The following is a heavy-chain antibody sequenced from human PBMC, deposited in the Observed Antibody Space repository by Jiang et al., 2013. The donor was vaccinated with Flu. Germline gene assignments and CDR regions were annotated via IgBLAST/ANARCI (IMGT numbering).Heavy chain of an antibody. CDR2: IYHSGST. CDR3: ASSIVVVVAAKRGIDY. J-gene: IGHJ4*02. D-gene: IGHD2-15*01. Sequence: GPGLVKPSETLSLTCTVSGYSISSGYYWGWIRQPPGKGLEWIGSIYHSGSTYYNPSLKSRVTISVDTSKNQFSLKLSSVTAADTAVYYCASSIVVVVAAKRGIDYWGQGTPGHRLL. V-gene: IGHV4-38-2*02. CDR1: GYSISSGYY.